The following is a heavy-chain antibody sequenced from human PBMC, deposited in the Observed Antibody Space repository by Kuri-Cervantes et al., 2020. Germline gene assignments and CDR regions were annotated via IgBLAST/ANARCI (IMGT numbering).Heavy chain of an antibody. D-gene: IGHD5-24*01. CDR2: ISWDGGST. J-gene: IGHJ3*02. CDR3: ARVEGKSDAFDI. Sequence: GGSLRLSCAASGFTFDDYTIHWVRQAPGKGLEWASLISWDGGSTYYADSVKGRFTISRDNSKNSLYLQMNSLRAEDTAVYYCARVEGKSDAFDIWGQGTMVTVSS. V-gene: IGHV3-43*01. CDR1: GFTFDDYT.